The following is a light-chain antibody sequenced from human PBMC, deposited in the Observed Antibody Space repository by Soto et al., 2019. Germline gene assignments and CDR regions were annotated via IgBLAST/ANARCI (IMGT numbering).Light chain of an antibody. V-gene: IGKV3-15*01. CDR1: QSVNNN. J-gene: IGKJ2*01. CDR2: GAS. CDR3: QQYNILPPDT. Sequence: EIILTQSPASLSVSPGERATLSCRASQSVNNNLAWYQQKPGQAPRLLIYGASTRATGIPGRFRGSGSGTEFTLTITSPQSEDFVVYFCQQYNILPPDTFRQGTKLEIK.